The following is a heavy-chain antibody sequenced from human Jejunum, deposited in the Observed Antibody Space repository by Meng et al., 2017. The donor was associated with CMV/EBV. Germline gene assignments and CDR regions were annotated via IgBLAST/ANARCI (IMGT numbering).Heavy chain of an antibody. CDR2: IWYDGSYK. V-gene: IGHV3-33*06. J-gene: IGHJ6*02. CDR1: GFTFKTSG. CDR3: AKEGSVYYSGLDV. Sequence: SGFTFKTSGMHWVRQAPGKGLEWVALIWYDGSYKYYGDSVTGRFTISRDNSKNTLYLDLDSLRAEDTAVYYCAKEGSVYYSGLDVWGQGTTVTVS.